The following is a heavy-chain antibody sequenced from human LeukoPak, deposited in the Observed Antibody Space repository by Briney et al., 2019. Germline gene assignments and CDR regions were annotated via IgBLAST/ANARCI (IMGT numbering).Heavy chain of an antibody. CDR1: GGSFSGYY. D-gene: IGHD3-22*01. J-gene: IGHJ3*02. V-gene: IGHV4-34*01. Sequence: PSETLSLTCAVYGGSFSGYYWSWIRQPAGKGLEWIGEINHSGSTNYNPSLKSRVTISVDTSKNQFSLKLSSVTAADTAVYYCARGRGYYYDSRRVFDIWGQGTMVTVSS. CDR3: ARGRGYYYDSRRVFDI. CDR2: INHSGST.